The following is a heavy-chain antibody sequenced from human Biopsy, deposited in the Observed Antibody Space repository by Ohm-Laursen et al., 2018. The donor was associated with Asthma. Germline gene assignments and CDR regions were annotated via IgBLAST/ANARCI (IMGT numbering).Heavy chain of an antibody. CDR1: GYNFISFA. J-gene: IGHJ3*01. D-gene: IGHD3-9*01. V-gene: IGHV1-3*04. CDR3: ARAYYDFLTGQVKDVFGV. Sequence: SVKVSCKSSGYNFISFAIHWVRQAPGQRLEWMGWVNTGNGDTKYSQKFQGRVTITRDTSASTAYMELRSLRSEDTATYYCARAYYDFLTGQVKDVFGVWGQGTMVTVSS. CDR2: VNTGNGDT.